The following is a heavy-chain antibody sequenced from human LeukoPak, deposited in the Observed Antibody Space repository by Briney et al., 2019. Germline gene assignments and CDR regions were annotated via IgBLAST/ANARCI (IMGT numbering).Heavy chain of an antibody. CDR2: IYDGGST. CDR3: VRDYGGY. Sequence: GGSLRLSCAASGFTVSNNYMSWVRQAPGKGLEWVSVIYDGGSTYYADSVKGRFTISRDNSKNTLYLQMSNLRAVDTAVYYCVRDYGGYWGQGTLVTVSS. V-gene: IGHV3-66*01. CDR1: GFTVSNNY. D-gene: IGHD4-17*01. J-gene: IGHJ4*02.